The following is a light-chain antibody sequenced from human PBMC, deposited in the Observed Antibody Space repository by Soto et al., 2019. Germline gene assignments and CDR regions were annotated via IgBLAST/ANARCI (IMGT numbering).Light chain of an antibody. CDR1: RSISVW. CDR2: DAS. Sequence: DIQMTQSPSTLSASVGDRVTITCRASRSISVWLAWYQQKPGKAPKLLIYDASSLESGVPSRFSGSGSGTEFTLTISSLQPDDFATYYCQQYNSYPITFGQGTRLEIK. V-gene: IGKV1-5*01. CDR3: QQYNSYPIT. J-gene: IGKJ5*01.